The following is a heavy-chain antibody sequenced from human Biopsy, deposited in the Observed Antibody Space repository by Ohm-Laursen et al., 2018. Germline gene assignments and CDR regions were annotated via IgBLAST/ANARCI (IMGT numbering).Heavy chain of an antibody. V-gene: IGHV4-59*01. CDR2: VYYSGTT. Sequence: TLSLTCNVSGGDINNYYWSWIRQPAGKGLEWIGDVYYSGTTNYNPSLKSRLTISVDTSKNQFSLNLNSVTAADTAVYFCARDVKRYCSGTSCYSGYFGMGVWGQGTTVTVS. CDR3: ARDVKRYCSGTSCYSGYFGMGV. CDR1: GGDINNYY. J-gene: IGHJ6*02. D-gene: IGHD2-2*01.